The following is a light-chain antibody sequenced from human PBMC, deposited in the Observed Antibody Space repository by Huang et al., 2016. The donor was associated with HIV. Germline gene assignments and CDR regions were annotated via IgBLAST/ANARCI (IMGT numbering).Light chain of an antibody. CDR3: QQYYSTPPVT. CDR2: WGS. Sequence: DIVMTQSPDSLAVSLGERATSNCKSSQSVLYSSNNKNYLAWYQQKPGQPTKLLMYWGSTREAGVPDRCGGSGSGKDFSLTISSLQAEDVAVYYCQQYYSTPPVTFGPGTRVEIK. CDR1: QSVLYSSNNKNY. J-gene: IGKJ3*01. V-gene: IGKV4-1*01.